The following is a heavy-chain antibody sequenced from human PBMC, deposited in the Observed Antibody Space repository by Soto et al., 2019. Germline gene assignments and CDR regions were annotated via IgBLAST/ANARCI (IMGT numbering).Heavy chain of an antibody. V-gene: IGHV4-34*01. J-gene: IGHJ3*02. D-gene: IGHD1-26*01. CDR2: INHSGST. Sequence: SETLSLTCAVYGGSFSGYYWSWIRQPPGKGLEWIGEINHSGSTNYNPSLKSRVTISVDTSKNQFSLKLSSVTAADTAVYYCARGQWGPGAFDIWGQGTMVTVSS. CDR1: GGSFSGYY. CDR3: ARGQWGPGAFDI.